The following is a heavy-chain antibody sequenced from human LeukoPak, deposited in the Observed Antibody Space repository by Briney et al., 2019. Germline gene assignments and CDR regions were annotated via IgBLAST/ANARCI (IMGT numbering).Heavy chain of an antibody. D-gene: IGHD3-22*01. Sequence: PSETLSLTCAVYGGSFSGYYWSWIRQPPGKGLEWIGEINHSGSTNYNPPLKSRVTISVDTSKNQFSLKLSSVTAADTAVYYCARPALRVVRAWYFDLWGRGTLVTVSS. CDR3: ARPALRVVRAWYFDL. CDR1: GGSFSGYY. CDR2: INHSGST. J-gene: IGHJ2*01. V-gene: IGHV4-34*01.